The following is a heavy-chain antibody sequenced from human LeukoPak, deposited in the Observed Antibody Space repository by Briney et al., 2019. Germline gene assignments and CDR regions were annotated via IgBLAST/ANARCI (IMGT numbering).Heavy chain of an antibody. CDR1: GFTFDTYG. J-gene: IGHJ4*02. CDR3: ARGQRSWPFDY. V-gene: IGHV3-30*03. Sequence: TGRSLRLSCAASGFTFDTYGMHWVRQAPGKGLEWVAVISHDGVDKYYADSVKGRFTISRDNSKNTLYLQMNSLRADDTAVYYCARGQRSWPFDYWGQGTLVTVSS. CDR2: ISHDGVDK. D-gene: IGHD6-13*01.